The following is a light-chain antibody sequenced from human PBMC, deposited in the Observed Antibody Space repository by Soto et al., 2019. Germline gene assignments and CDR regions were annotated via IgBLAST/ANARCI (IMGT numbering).Light chain of an antibody. CDR2: GAS. CDR1: LSVDRSY. V-gene: IGKV3-20*01. CDR3: QQYGFSSYT. Sequence: IVLTQSPATLSLSPGDRATLSCRASLSVDRSYLAWFQQKPGQAPRLLIHGASTWATGIPGRFSGSGSGTDFTLTISRLEPEDFAVYFCQQYGFSSYTFGQGTKLEIK. J-gene: IGKJ2*01.